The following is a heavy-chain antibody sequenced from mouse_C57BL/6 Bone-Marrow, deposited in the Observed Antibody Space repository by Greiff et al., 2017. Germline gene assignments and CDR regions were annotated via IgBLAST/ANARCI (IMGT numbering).Heavy chain of an antibody. CDR1: GYTFTSSG. J-gene: IGHJ4*01. Sequence: VKLVESGAELARPGASVKLSCKASGYTFTSSGISWVKQRTGQGLEWIGEIYPRSGNTYYNEKFKGKATLTADKSSSTAYMELRSLTSEDSAVYFCARLVDYWGQGTSVTGSS. CDR2: IYPRSGNT. CDR3: ARLVDY. V-gene: IGHV1-81*01.